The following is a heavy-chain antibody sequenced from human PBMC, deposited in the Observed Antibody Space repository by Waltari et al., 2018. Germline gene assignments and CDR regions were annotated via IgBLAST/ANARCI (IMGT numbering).Heavy chain of an antibody. D-gene: IGHD3-10*01. CDR1: GFTFDDYA. V-gene: IGHV3-9*01. CDR2: ISWNSGSI. Sequence: EVQLVESGGGLVQPGRSLRLSCAASGFTFDDYAMHWVRQAPGKGLEWVSGISWNSGSIGYADSGKGRFTISRDNAKNSLYLQMNSLRAEDTALYYCAKGVYGSGSFDYWGQGTLVTVSS. J-gene: IGHJ4*02. CDR3: AKGVYGSGSFDY.